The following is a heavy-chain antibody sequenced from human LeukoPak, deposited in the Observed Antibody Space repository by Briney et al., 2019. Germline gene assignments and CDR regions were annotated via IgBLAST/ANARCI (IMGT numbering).Heavy chain of an antibody. D-gene: IGHD3-10*01. J-gene: IGHJ4*02. CDR2: ISSSSSYI. CDR1: GFTFSSYS. V-gene: IGHV3-21*01. Sequence: KTGGSLRLSCAASGFTFSSYSMNWVRQAPGKGLEWVSSISSSSSYIYYADSVKGRFTISRDNAKNSLYLQMNSLRAEDTAVYYCARVATMVRGVTRGNFDYWGQGTLVTVSS. CDR3: ARVATMVRGVTRGNFDY.